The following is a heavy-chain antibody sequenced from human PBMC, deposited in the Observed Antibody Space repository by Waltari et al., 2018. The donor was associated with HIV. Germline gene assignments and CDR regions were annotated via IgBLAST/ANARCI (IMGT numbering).Heavy chain of an antibody. D-gene: IGHD5-12*01. CDR1: GFPFGSYG. V-gene: IGHV3-33*01. Sequence: QVQLVESGGGVVQPGRSLGLSCAASGFPFGSYGMHWVRQAPGKGLEWVAVIWYDGSNKYYADSVKGRFTISRDNSKNTLYLQMNSLRAEDTAVYYCARDDRDGYPHWGQGTLVTVSS. CDR3: ARDDRDGYPH. CDR2: IWYDGSNK. J-gene: IGHJ4*02.